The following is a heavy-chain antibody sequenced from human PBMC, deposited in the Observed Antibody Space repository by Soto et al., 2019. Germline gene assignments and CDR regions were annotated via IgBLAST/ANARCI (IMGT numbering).Heavy chain of an antibody. D-gene: IGHD3-3*01. CDR1: GYTFTSYD. J-gene: IGHJ3*02. CDR2: MNPNSGNT. CDR3: ARVGYDFWSGYSLDAFDI. Sequence: GASVKVSCKASGYTFTSYDINWVRQATGQGLEWMGWMNPNSGNTGYAQKFQGRVTMTRNTSISTAYMELSSLRSEDTAVYYCARVGYDFWSGYSLDAFDIWGQGTMVTVSS. V-gene: IGHV1-8*01.